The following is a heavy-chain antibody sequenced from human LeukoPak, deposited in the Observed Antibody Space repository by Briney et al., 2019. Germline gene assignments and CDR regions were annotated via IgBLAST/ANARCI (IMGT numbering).Heavy chain of an antibody. J-gene: IGHJ5*02. Sequence: GGSLRLSCAASGFTFSSYWMSWVRQAPGKGLEWVANIKQDGSEKYYVDSVKGRFTISRDSAKNSLYLQMNSLRAEDTAVYYCASPRIAAAGTGRPWGQGTLVTVSS. D-gene: IGHD6-13*01. CDR1: GFTFSSYW. CDR2: IKQDGSEK. CDR3: ASPRIAAAGTGRP. V-gene: IGHV3-7*01.